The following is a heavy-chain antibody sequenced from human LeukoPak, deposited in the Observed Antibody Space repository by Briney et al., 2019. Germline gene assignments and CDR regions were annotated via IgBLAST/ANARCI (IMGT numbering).Heavy chain of an antibody. CDR2: ISGSGGST. CDR3: AKDSSRDYDFWSGYFHYYYGMDV. D-gene: IGHD3-3*01. CDR1: GFTFSSYA. J-gene: IGHJ6*02. V-gene: IGHV3-23*01. Sequence: GGSLRLSCAASGFTFSSYAMSWVRQAPGKGLEWVSAISGSGGSTYYADSVKGRFIISRDNSKNTLYLQMNSLRAEDTAVYYCAKDSSRDYDFWSGYFHYYYGMDVWGQGTTVTVSS.